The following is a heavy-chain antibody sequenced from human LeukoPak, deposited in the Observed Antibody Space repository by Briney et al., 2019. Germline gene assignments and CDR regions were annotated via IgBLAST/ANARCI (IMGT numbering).Heavy chain of an antibody. CDR1: GFTFSSYW. D-gene: IGHD6-6*01. J-gene: IGHJ6*03. V-gene: IGHV3-7*01. Sequence: GGSLRLSCAASGFTFSSYWMGWVRQAPGKGLEWVANIKQDGSEKYYVDSVKGRFAISRDNAKDSLYLQMNSMRAEDTAVYHCARVIAARPARCTYYYMDVWGKETTVTVS. CDR2: IKQDGSEK. CDR3: ARVIAARPARCTYYYMDV.